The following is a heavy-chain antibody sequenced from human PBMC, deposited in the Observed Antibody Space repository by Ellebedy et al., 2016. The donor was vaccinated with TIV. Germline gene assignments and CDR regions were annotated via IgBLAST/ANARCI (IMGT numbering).Heavy chain of an antibody. V-gene: IGHV4-61*01. CDR2: SYYIGTT. CDR1: GGSVSSGSHY. J-gene: IGHJ6*02. Sequence: SETLSLTCTVSGGSVSSGSHYWNWIRQPPGKGLEWIGYSYYIGTTSYNPSLKSRVTISEDMSKNQFSLRLTSVTAADTAVYYCAGGSFTPYSMDVWGRGTTVIVSS. D-gene: IGHD1-26*01. CDR3: AGGSFTPYSMDV.